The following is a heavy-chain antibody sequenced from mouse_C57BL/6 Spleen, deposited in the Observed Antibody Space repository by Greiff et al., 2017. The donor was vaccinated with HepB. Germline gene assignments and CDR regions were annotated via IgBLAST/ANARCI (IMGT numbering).Heavy chain of an antibody. CDR1: GYTFTSYD. V-gene: IGHV1-85*01. J-gene: IGHJ1*03. D-gene: IGHD2-5*01. CDR2: IYPRDGST. CDR3: ASKAYYSNYVGGFDV. Sequence: QVHVKQSGPELVKPGASVKLSCKASGYTFTSYDINWVKQRPGQGLEWIGWIYPRDGSTKYNEKFKGKATLTVDTSSSTAYMELHSLTSEDSAVYFCASKAYYSNYVGGFDVWGTGTTVTVSS.